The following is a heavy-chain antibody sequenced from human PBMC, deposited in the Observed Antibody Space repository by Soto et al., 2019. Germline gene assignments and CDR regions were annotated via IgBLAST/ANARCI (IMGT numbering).Heavy chain of an antibody. CDR3: ASQGSDYGGGLGDY. CDR1: GGSISSSSYY. J-gene: IGHJ4*02. Sequence: SETLSLTCTVSGGSISSSSYYWGWIRQPPGKGLEWIGSIYYSGSTYYNPSLKSRVTISVDTSKNQFSLKLSSVTAADTAVYYCASQGSDYGGGLGDYWGQGTLVTVSS. V-gene: IGHV4-39*01. CDR2: IYYSGST. D-gene: IGHD4-17*01.